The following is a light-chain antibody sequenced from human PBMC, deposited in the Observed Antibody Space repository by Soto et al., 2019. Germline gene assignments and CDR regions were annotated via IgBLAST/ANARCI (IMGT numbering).Light chain of an antibody. V-gene: IGKV3-15*01. Sequence: EIVMTQSPGTLSVSPGERVTLSCRASQSVTTNLAWYQQKPGQAPRLLIYGASTRATGVPARFSGGGSGTEFTLTISSLQSEDFAVYYCQQYSNWPPWTCGQGTTVDFK. CDR3: QQYSNWPPWT. J-gene: IGKJ1*01. CDR1: QSVTTN. CDR2: GAS.